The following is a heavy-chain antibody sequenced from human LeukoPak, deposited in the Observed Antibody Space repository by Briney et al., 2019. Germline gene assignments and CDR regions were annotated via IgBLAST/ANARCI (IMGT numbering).Heavy chain of an antibody. Sequence: SETLSLTCAVYGGSFSGYYWSWIRQPPGKGLEWIGEINHSGSTYYNPSLKSRVTISVDTSKNQFSLKLSSVTAADTAVYYCAGVAATGWFDPWGQGTLVTVSS. CDR1: GGSFSGYY. CDR2: INHSGST. V-gene: IGHV4-34*01. CDR3: AGVAATGWFDP. D-gene: IGHD2-15*01. J-gene: IGHJ5*02.